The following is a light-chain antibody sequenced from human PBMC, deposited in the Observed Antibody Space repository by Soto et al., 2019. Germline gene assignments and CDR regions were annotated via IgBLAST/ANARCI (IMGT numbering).Light chain of an antibody. Sequence: DIVLTHSPDSLAVSLGERATINCKSSQSVFYSSNNKNYLAWYQQKPGQPPKLLIYWASTRKSGVPDRFSGSGSETDFTLSISSLQAEDVAVYYCQQFYSSPPWTFGQGTKVDIK. CDR3: QQFYSSPPWT. V-gene: IGKV4-1*01. CDR1: QSVFYSSNNKNY. CDR2: WAS. J-gene: IGKJ1*01.